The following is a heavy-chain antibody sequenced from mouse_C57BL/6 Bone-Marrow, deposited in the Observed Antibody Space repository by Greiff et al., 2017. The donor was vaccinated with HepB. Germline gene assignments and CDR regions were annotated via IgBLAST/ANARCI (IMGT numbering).Heavy chain of an antibody. CDR1: GYSITSGYY. CDR3: ARVGYDGYYFYYFDY. J-gene: IGHJ2*01. CDR2: ISYDGSN. D-gene: IGHD2-3*01. V-gene: IGHV3-6*01. Sequence: EVQLVESGPGLVKPSQSLSLTCSVTGYSITSGYYWNWIRQFPGNKLEWMGYISYDGSNNYNPSLKNRISITRDTSKNQFFLKLNSVTTEDTATYYCARVGYDGYYFYYFDYWGQGTTLTVSS.